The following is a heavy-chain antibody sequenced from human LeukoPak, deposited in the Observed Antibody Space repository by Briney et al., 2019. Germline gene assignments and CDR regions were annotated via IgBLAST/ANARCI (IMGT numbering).Heavy chain of an antibody. CDR3: ARDRNQNYFDY. CDR1: GFTFSSYG. D-gene: IGHD4-4*01. CDR2: ISYDGSNK. V-gene: IGHV3-30*03. J-gene: IGHJ4*02. Sequence: GRSLRLSCAASGFTFSSYGMHWVRQAPGKGLEWVAVISYDGSNKYYADSVKGRFTISRDNSKNTLYLQMNSLRAEDTAVYYCARDRNQNYFDYWGQGTLVTVSS.